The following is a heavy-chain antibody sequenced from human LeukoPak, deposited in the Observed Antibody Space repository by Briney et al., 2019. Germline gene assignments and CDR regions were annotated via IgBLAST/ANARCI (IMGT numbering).Heavy chain of an antibody. CDR2: IYYSGST. D-gene: IGHD3-22*01. Sequence: PSETLSLTCTVSGGSISSYYWSWIRQPPGKGLEWIGYIYYSGSTNYNPSLKSRVTISVDTSKNQFSLKLSSVTAADTAVYYCARQGRPDYYDSSGYYPFGYWGQGTLVTVSS. CDR3: ARQGRPDYYDSSGYYPFGY. J-gene: IGHJ4*02. V-gene: IGHV4-59*08. CDR1: GGSISSYY.